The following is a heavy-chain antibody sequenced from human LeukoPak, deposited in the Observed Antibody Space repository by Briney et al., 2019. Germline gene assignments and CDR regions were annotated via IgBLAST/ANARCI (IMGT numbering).Heavy chain of an antibody. V-gene: IGHV3-30*02. CDR1: GFTFTTYG. Sequence: GGSLRLSCAASGFTFTTYGMHWVRQSPGKGLEWVAFIRFDGSNKYYAYSVKGRFTVSRDNSKNTLYLQLNSLRVEDTAVYYCAREHGRSGYFDYWGQGTLVSVSS. D-gene: IGHD3-22*01. J-gene: IGHJ4*02. CDR2: IRFDGSNK. CDR3: AREHGRSGYFDY.